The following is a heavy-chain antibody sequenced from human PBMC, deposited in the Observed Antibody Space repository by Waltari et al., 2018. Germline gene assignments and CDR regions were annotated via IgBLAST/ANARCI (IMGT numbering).Heavy chain of an antibody. V-gene: IGHV4-39*07. CDR2: IYYRGST. CDR3: ARDPYYYDSSGYYPDY. J-gene: IGHJ4*02. D-gene: IGHD3-22*01. Sequence: QLQLQESGPGLVKPSETLSLTCTVSGGSISSSSYYWGWIRQPPGKGLEWIGSIYYRGSTYYNPSLKSRVTISVDTSKNQFSLKLSSVTAADTAVYYCARDPYYYDSSGYYPDYWGQGTLVTVSS. CDR1: GGSISSSSYY.